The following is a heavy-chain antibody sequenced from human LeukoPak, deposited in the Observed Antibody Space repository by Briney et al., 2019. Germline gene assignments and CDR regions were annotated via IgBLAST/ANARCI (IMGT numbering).Heavy chain of an antibody. CDR2: IIPIFGTA. D-gene: IGHD5-12*01. V-gene: IGHV1-69*05. Sequence: SVKVSCKASGGTLSSYAISWVRQAPGQGLEWMGGIIPIFGTANYAQKFQGRVTMTRNTSISTAYMELSSLRSEDTAVYYCARTRGYSGYDLTYYYYGMDVWGQGTTVTVSS. J-gene: IGHJ6*02. CDR3: ARTRGYSGYDLTYYYYGMDV. CDR1: GGTLSSYA.